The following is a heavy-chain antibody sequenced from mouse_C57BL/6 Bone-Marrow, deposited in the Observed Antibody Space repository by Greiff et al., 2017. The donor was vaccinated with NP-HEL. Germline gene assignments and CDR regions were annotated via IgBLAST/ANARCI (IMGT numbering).Heavy chain of an antibody. CDR3: AREDYGSSYVWYFDV. CDR2: ISYDGSN. CDR1: GYSITSGYY. V-gene: IGHV3-6*01. Sequence: ESGPGLVKPSQSLSLTCSVTGYSITSGYYWNWIRQFPGNKLEWMGYISYDGSNNYNPSLKNRTPITRAPSKNQFFLKLNSVTTEDTATYCCAREDYGSSYVWYFDVWGTGATVTVSS. D-gene: IGHD1-1*01. J-gene: IGHJ1*03.